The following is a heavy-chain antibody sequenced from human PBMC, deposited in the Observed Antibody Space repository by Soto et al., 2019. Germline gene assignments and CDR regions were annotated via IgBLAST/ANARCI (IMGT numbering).Heavy chain of an antibody. V-gene: IGHV1-2*04. CDR1: GYSFTDYH. CDR2: INPKSGGT. J-gene: IGHJ6*02. D-gene: IGHD2-8*01. Sequence: ASVKVSCKASGYSFTDYHIHWVRQAPGQGLEWLGRINPKSGGTSTAQKFQGWVTMTRDRSISTVYIELTRLRSDDTAVYFCARGHSTDCSNGVCSFFYNHEMDVWGQGTTVTVSS. CDR3: ARGHSTDCSNGVCSFFYNHEMDV.